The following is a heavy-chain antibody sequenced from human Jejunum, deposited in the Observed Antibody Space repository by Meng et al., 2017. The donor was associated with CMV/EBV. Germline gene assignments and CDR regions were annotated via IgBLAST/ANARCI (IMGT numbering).Heavy chain of an antibody. CDR1: EFSLSNYW. CDR3: ARDKRILDTYYVMDV. CDR2: ISPDGSST. Sequence: EFSLSNYWMPWVRQTPGKGLVWVSRISPDGSSTRYADSVKGRFTISRDNVNNMMYLRMSSLRDEDTAVYFCARDKRILDTYYVMDVWGHGTTVTVSS. D-gene: IGHD3-3*01. V-gene: IGHV3-74*01. J-gene: IGHJ6*02.